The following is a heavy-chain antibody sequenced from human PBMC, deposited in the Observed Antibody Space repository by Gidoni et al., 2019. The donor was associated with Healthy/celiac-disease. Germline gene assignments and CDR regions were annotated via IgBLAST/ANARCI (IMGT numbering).Heavy chain of an antibody. V-gene: IGHV4-59*01. D-gene: IGHD2-2*01. CDR3: ARSVSQSPPIVVVPAAMGWFDP. CDR1: VGSIISYY. Sequence: QVQLQESGPGLVKPSETLSLTCTVSVGSIISYYWSWIRQPPGKGLEWIGYIYYSGSTNYNPSLKSRVTISVDTSKNQFSLKLSSVTAADTAVYYCARSVSQSPPIVVVPAAMGWFDPWGQGTLVTVSS. CDR2: IYYSGST. J-gene: IGHJ5*02.